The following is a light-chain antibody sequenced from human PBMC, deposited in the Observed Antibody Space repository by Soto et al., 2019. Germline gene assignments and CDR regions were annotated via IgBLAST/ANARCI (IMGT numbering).Light chain of an antibody. CDR2: KAS. J-gene: IGKJ1*01. CDR3: KQYNNWWT. Sequence: DIQMTQSPSTLSASVVDRVTITCRASQSISSWLAWYQQKPGKAPKLLIYKASSLESGVPSRFSGSGSGTEFTLTISSLQSEDFAVYYCKQYNNWWTCGQGTKGDIK. V-gene: IGKV1-5*03. CDR1: QSISSW.